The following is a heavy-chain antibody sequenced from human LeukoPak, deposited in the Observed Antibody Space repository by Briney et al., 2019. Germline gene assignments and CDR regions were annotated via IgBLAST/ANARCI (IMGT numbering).Heavy chain of an antibody. Sequence: GGSLRLSCAASEFTFSSYEMNWVRQAPGKGLEWVSYISSSGSTILYADSVKGRFTISRDNAKNTLYLQMNSLRAEDTAVYYCARDRGPYSSSSIAYYWGQGTLVTVSS. CDR1: EFTFSSYE. V-gene: IGHV3-48*03. J-gene: IGHJ4*02. CDR2: ISSSGSTI. D-gene: IGHD6-6*01. CDR3: ARDRGPYSSSSIAYY.